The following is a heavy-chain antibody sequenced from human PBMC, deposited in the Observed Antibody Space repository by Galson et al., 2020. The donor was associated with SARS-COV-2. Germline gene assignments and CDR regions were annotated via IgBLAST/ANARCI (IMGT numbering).Heavy chain of an antibody. J-gene: IGHJ5*02. CDR1: GGSISSGDHY. CDR2: IYYTGST. V-gene: IGHV4-31*03. Sequence: ASETLSLTCSVSGGSISSGDHYWSWIRQSPGKGLGWIGYIYYTGSTYYNPSLKSRITISVDTSENQFSLQVNSVTAADTAVYFCARVNYYDTNGHGWFDPWGQGTLVTVSS. D-gene: IGHD3-22*01. CDR3: ARVNYYDTNGHGWFDP.